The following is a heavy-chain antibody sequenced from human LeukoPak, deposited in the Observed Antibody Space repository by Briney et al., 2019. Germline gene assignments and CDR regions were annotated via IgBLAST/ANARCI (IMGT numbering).Heavy chain of an antibody. D-gene: IGHD2-15*01. J-gene: IGHJ4*02. V-gene: IGHV3-23*01. Sequence: GGSLRLSCAASGFTFSSSAMSWVRQAPGKGLEWVSAISNNGGYTYYADSVQGRFTISRDNSKSTPCLQMNSLRAEDTAVYYCAKRLGYCCDGSCYFPYWGQGTLVTVSS. CDR3: AKRLGYCCDGSCYFPY. CDR1: GFTFSSSA. CDR2: ISNNGGYT.